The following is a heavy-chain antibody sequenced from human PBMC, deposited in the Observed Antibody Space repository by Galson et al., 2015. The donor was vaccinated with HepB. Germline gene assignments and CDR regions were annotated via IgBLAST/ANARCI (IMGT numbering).Heavy chain of an antibody. CDR1: GFTFSNYD. CDR2: IGSAGDP. J-gene: IGHJ4*02. Sequence: SLRLSCAASGFTFSNYDMHWVRQATGKGLEWVSAIGSAGDPYYPGSVKGRFTISRDNAKNSLYLQMNSLRDEDTAVYYCARSKYYYDSSGYNPYYFDYWGQGTLVTVSS. V-gene: IGHV3-13*05. D-gene: IGHD3-22*01. CDR3: ARSKYYYDSSGYNPYYFDY.